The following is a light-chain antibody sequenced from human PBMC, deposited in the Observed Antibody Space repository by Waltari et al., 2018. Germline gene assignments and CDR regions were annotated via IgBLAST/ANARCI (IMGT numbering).Light chain of an antibody. V-gene: IGKV3-11*01. Sequence: EIVLTQSPATLSLSPGAGATLSCRASQSVSSYLTWHQQKPGQAPRLLIYATSSRATGIPARFSGSGSGTDFTLTISSLEPEDFAVDYCQQRSDWPYTFGQGTKLEIK. CDR3: QQRSDWPYT. CDR2: ATS. J-gene: IGKJ2*01. CDR1: QSVSSY.